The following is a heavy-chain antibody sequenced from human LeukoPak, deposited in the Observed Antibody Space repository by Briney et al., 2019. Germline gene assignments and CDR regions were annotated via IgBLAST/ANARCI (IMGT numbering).Heavy chain of an antibody. Sequence: GGSLRLSCAASGFTFSSYSMNWVRQAPGKGLEWVSYISSSSSPIYYADSVKGRFTISRDNAKNSLYLQMNSLRAEDTALYYCATDLTYYDFWSGYYDYWGQGTLVTVSS. CDR1: GFTFSSYS. V-gene: IGHV3-48*01. CDR2: ISSSSSPI. J-gene: IGHJ4*02. CDR3: ATDLTYYDFWSGYYDY. D-gene: IGHD3-3*01.